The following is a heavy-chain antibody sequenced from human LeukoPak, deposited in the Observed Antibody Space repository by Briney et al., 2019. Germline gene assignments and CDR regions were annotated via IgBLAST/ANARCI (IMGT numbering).Heavy chain of an antibody. CDR1: GFTFSSYA. Sequence: GGSLRLSCAASGFTFSSYAVNWVRQAPGKGLEWVSAISSSGGTTYYADSVKGRFSISRDNSKNMLYLQMNSLRAEDTAVYYCAKDRNSWPTNFDYWGQGTLVTVSS. V-gene: IGHV3-23*01. J-gene: IGHJ4*02. D-gene: IGHD2/OR15-2a*01. CDR3: AKDRNSWPTNFDY. CDR2: ISSSGGTT.